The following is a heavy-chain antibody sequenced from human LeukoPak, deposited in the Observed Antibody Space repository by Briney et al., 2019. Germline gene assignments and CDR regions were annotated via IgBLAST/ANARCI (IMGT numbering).Heavy chain of an antibody. J-gene: IGHJ3*02. CDR3: AANYDYVWGSFGAFAI. D-gene: IGHD3-16*01. CDR1: GFTFSSYS. Sequence: PGGSLRLSCAASGFTFSSYSVNWVRQAPGKGLEWVSSISSSSSYIYYADSVKGRFTISRDNAKNSLYLQMNSLRAEDTAVYYCAANYDYVWGSFGAFAIWGQVTMVTVSS. V-gene: IGHV3-21*01. CDR2: ISSSSSYI.